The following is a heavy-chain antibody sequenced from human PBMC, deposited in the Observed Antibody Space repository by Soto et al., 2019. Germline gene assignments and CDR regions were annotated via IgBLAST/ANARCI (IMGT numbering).Heavy chain of an antibody. CDR2: IYPGKSKT. CDR1: GYKFATYW. CDR3: ARGFTGSAGRFDP. Sequence: GASLKISCKGSGYKFATYWIAWVRQMPGRGLEWMGIIYPGKSKTIYSPSVQGLVTISADTSLDTAYLQWDSLRASDTAIYYCARGFTGSAGRFDPWGQGTVVTVSS. D-gene: IGHD2-8*02. V-gene: IGHV5-51*01. J-gene: IGHJ5*02.